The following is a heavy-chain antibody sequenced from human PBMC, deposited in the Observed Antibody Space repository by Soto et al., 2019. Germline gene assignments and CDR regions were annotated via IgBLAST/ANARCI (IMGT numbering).Heavy chain of an antibody. CDR2: IYHSGST. V-gene: IGHV4-39*01. Sequence: SETLSLTCTVSGGSISSSSYYWCWIRQPPGKGLEWIGYIYHSGSTYYNPSLKSRVTISVDTSKNEFSLRLSSVTAADTAVYYCARLNGYCISTNCHGYYGMDVWGQGTTVTVSS. J-gene: IGHJ6*02. CDR1: GGSISSSSYY. CDR3: ARLNGYCISTNCHGYYGMDV. D-gene: IGHD2-2*03.